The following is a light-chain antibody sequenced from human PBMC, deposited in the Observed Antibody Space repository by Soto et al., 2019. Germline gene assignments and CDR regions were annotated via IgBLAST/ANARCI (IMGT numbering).Light chain of an antibody. CDR1: SSDVGSYNL. CDR3: CSYAASSTFV. V-gene: IGLV2-23*03. J-gene: IGLJ2*01. Sequence: QSVLTQPASVSGSPGQSITISCTGASSDVGSYNLVSWYQQHPGKAPKLMIYEGSQRPSGVSNRFSGSKSGNTASLTISGLQAEDEADYYCCSYAASSTFVFGGGTKMTVL. CDR2: EGS.